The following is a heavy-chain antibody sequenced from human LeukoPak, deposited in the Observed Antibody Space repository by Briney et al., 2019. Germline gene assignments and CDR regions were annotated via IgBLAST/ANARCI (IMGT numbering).Heavy chain of an antibody. CDR3: AKDGELGSGSYYDSYDY. V-gene: IGHV3-23*01. CDR2: ISGSGSST. D-gene: IGHD3-10*01. Sequence: PGGSLRLSCTASGFTFSGYAMSWVRQAPGKGLEWVSAISGSGSSTYYADSVKGRFTISRDNSKNTLYLQMNSLRAEDTAVYYCAKDGELGSGSYYDSYDYWGQGTLVTVSS. CDR1: GFTFSGYA. J-gene: IGHJ4*02.